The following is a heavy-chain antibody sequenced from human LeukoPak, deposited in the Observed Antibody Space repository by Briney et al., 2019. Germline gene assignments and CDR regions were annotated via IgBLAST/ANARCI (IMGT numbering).Heavy chain of an antibody. J-gene: IGHJ4*02. V-gene: IGHV4-39*07. CDR2: IYYSGST. CDR3: AVYDNLTGTFDY. D-gene: IGHD3-9*01. Sequence: SETLSLTCTVSGGSISSSSYYWGWIRQPPGKGLERIGSIYYSGSTYYNPSLKSRVTISVDTSKNQFSLKLSSVTAADTAVYYCAVYDNLTGTFDYWGQGTLVTVSS. CDR1: GGSISSSSYY.